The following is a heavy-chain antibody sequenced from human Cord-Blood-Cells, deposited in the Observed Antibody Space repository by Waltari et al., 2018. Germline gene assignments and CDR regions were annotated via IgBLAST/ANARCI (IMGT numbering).Heavy chain of an antibody. CDR1: GGTFSSYA. CDR3: ASVKVGADAFDI. V-gene: IGHV1-69*01. CDR2: IIPIFGTA. J-gene: IGHJ3*02. Sequence: KKPGSSVKVSCKASGGTFSSYAISWVRQAPGQGLEWMGGIIPIFGTANYAQKFQGRVTITADESTSTAYMELSSLRSEDTAVYYCASVKVGADAFDIWGQGTMVTVSS. D-gene: IGHD1-26*01.